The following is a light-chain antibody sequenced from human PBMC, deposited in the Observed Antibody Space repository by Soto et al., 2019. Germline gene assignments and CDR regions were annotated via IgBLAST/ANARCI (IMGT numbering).Light chain of an antibody. J-gene: IGKJ1*01. CDR3: QQSYSSLWT. Sequence: DIQMTQSPSSLSASVGDRVTITCRASQSVSNYLSWYQQKPGNAPKLLIYAASSLQSGVPSRFSVSGSGTDFTLTINTLQPEDFATYYCQQSYSSLWTFGQGTKVEIK. V-gene: IGKV1-39*01. CDR1: QSVSNY. CDR2: AAS.